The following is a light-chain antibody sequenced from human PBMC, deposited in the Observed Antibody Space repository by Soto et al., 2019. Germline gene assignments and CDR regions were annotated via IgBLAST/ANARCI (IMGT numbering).Light chain of an antibody. CDR1: TSDIDNYDS. V-gene: IGLV2-18*01. Sequence: QALLTQRPSMSGSPGQSVTISCTGTTSDIDNYDSVSWYQQAPGTAHKLIIYDVNNRPSGAPDRFSGSTSGNTASLTISRLQAEDETDYFCSLYTSNGSLIFGPGTRSPS. CDR2: DVN. J-gene: IGLJ1*01. CDR3: SLYTSNGSLI.